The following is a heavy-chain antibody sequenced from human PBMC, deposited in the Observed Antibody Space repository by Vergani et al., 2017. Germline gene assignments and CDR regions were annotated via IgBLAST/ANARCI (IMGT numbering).Heavy chain of an antibody. Sequence: QVQLQQWGGGLLKPSETLSLNCVVNGGSFTSYHWTWIRQSPGGGLEWVGDIDHTGRPDYNPSLKRRLTMSVDKSRNQFPLTLNSVPATDTAIYFCARVNTETNGHLYYYYYMDVWGQGTAVTVS. CDR1: GGSFTSYH. CDR3: ARVNTETNGHLYYYYYMDV. D-gene: IGHD4-11*01. J-gene: IGHJ6*03. V-gene: IGHV4-34*01. CDR2: IDHTGRP.